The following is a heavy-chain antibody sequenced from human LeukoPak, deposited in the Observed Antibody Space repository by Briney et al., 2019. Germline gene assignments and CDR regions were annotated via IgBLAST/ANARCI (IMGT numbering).Heavy chain of an antibody. CDR3: AKDLHYGSADY. D-gene: IGHD3-10*01. V-gene: IGHV3-23*01. Sequence: GGSLRLSCAASGFTFSFYGMSWVRQAPGKGLEWVSALSGSGGTTYYADFMKGRFTISRDNAKNALYLQMNSLRAEDTAVYYCAKDLHYGSADYWGQGTLVTVSS. CDR1: GFTFSFYG. J-gene: IGHJ4*02. CDR2: LSGSGGTT.